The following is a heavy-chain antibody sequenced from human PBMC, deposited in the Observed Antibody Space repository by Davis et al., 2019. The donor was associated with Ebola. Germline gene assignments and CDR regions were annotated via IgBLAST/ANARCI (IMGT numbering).Heavy chain of an antibody. CDR1: GYTFTSYG. J-gene: IGHJ2*01. CDR2: ISAYNGNT. V-gene: IGHV1-18*01. Sequence: AASVKVSCKASGYTFTSYGISWVRQAPGQGLEWMGWISAYNGNTNYAQKLQGRVTMTTDTSTSTAYMELRSLGSDDTAVYYCARDFLWSKRRGYFDLWGRGTLVTVSS. CDR3: ARDFLWSKRRGYFDL. D-gene: IGHD2/OR15-2a*01.